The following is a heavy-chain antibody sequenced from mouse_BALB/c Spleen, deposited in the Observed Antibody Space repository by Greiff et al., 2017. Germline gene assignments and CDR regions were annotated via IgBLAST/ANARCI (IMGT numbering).Heavy chain of an antibody. CDR2: IDPSDSET. CDR3: ASPIYYGNYYAMDD. CDR1: GYTFTSYW. D-gene: IGHD2-1*01. Sequence: QVQLQQPGAELVKPGAPVKLSCKASGYTFTSYWMNWVKQRPGRGLEWIGRIDPSDSETHYNQKFKDKATLTVDKSSSTAYIQLSSLTSEDSAVYDCASPIYYGNYYAMDDWGQGTSVTVSS. J-gene: IGHJ4*01. V-gene: IGHV1-69*02.